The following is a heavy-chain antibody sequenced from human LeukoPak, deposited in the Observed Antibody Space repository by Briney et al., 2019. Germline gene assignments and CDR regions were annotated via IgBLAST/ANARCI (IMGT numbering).Heavy chain of an antibody. J-gene: IGHJ3*02. V-gene: IGHV3-7*01. CDR1: GFTFSSYW. CDR2: IKQDGSEK. CDR3: ASSFWVGATRARAFDI. Sequence: GGSLRLSCAASGFTFSSYWMSWVRQAPGKGLEWVAGIKQDGSEKYYVDSVKGRFTISRDNAKNSLYLQMNSLRAEDTAVYYCASSFWVGATRARAFDIWGQGTMVTVSS. D-gene: IGHD1-26*01.